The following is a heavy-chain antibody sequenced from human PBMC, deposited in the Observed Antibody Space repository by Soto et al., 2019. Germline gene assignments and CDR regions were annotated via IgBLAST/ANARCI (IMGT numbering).Heavy chain of an antibody. CDR2: ISGSGGST. Sequence: GGSLRLSCAASGFTFSNAWMSWVRQAPGKGLEWVSAISGSGGSTYYADSVKGRFTISRDNSKNTLYLQMNSLRAEDTAVYYCAKDPGSEAWELADYWGQGTLVTVSS. CDR3: AKDPGSEAWELADY. V-gene: IGHV3-23*01. J-gene: IGHJ4*02. D-gene: IGHD1-26*01. CDR1: GFTFSNAW.